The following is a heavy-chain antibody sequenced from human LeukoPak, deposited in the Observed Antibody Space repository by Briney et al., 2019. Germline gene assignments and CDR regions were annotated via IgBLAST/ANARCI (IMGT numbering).Heavy chain of an antibody. J-gene: IGHJ4*02. V-gene: IGHV3-53*01. CDR1: GFTVSSNY. Sequence: PGGSLRLSCAASGFTVSSNYMSWVRQPPGKGLEWVSVIYSGGGIYYADSVKGRFTISRDNSKNTLYLQMNSLRAEDTAVYYCARSPPENSGYDSFDYWGQGTLVTVSS. D-gene: IGHD5-12*01. CDR3: ARSPPENSGYDSFDY. CDR2: IYSGGGI.